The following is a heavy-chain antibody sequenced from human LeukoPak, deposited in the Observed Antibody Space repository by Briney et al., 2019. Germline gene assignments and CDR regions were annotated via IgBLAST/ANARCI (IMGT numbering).Heavy chain of an antibody. D-gene: IGHD6-13*01. CDR1: GGSIASGGYA. CDR3: ARDAHMEQQLVHLN. CDR2: IYYSGST. J-gene: IGHJ4*02. V-gene: IGHV4-30-2*03. Sequence: SQTLSLTCAVSGGSIASGGYAWSWIRQPPGKGLEWIGSIYYSGSTYYNPSLKSRVTISVDTSKNQFSLKLSSVTAADTAVYYCARDAHMEQQLVHLNWGQGTLVTVSS.